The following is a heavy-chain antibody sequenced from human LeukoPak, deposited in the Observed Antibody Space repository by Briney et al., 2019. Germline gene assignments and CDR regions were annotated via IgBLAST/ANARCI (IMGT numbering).Heavy chain of an antibody. J-gene: IGHJ4*02. CDR1: GGSFSGYY. V-gene: IGHV4-34*01. Sequence: SETLSLTCAVYGGSFSGYYWTWIRQPPGKGLEWIVEINRDGSANYNPSLKSRVTISVDTSKNQFSLKLRSVTAADTALYYCARGSAWGDYTDYWGQGRLVTVSS. CDR3: ARGSAWGDYTDY. CDR2: INRDGSA. D-gene: IGHD3-16*01.